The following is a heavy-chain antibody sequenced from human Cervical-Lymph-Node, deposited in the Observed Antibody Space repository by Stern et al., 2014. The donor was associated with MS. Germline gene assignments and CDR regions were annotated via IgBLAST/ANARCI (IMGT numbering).Heavy chain of an antibody. CDR2: FIPVFGTP. D-gene: IGHD1-26*01. CDR3: TRGASSAAWYRHAVDV. CDR1: GGALHTYA. V-gene: IGHV1-69*01. J-gene: IGHJ6*02. Sequence: VQLVQSGAEVRKPGSSVKVSCKASGGALHTYAIHWVRLAPGQGLEWMGGFIPVFGTPVYAQKFKGRFTIAADESTSTDYMELSSLRSDDTAVYYCTRGASSAAWYRHAVDVWGQGTTVTVSS.